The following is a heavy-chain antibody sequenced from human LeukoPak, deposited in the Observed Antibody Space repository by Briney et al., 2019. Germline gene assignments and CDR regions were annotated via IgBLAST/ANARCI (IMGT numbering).Heavy chain of an antibody. Sequence: PSETLSLTCSVSDGSIGTFYWSWIRQFPGKGLEWIGYIYYTGNTIYNPSLKSRVAISVDTSKNQFSLRLSSVTAADTAVYYCARQHSGTYYFPFDIWGQGTLVTVSS. CDR1: DGSIGTFY. CDR2: IYYTGNT. D-gene: IGHD1-26*01. V-gene: IGHV4-59*08. CDR3: ARQHSGTYYFPFDI. J-gene: IGHJ3*02.